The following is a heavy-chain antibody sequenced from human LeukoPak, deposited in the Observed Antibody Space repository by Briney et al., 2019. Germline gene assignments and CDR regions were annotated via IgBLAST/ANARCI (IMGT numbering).Heavy chain of an antibody. CDR3: ARVGHYGSGSYLDY. Sequence: SETLSLTCTVSGGSISSYYWSWIRQPPGKGLEWIGYIYYSGSTNYNPSLKSRVTISVDTSKNQFSLKLRSVTAADTAVYYCARVGHYGSGSYLDYWGQGTLVTVSS. CDR2: IYYSGST. D-gene: IGHD3-10*01. CDR1: GGSISSYY. V-gene: IGHV4-59*01. J-gene: IGHJ4*02.